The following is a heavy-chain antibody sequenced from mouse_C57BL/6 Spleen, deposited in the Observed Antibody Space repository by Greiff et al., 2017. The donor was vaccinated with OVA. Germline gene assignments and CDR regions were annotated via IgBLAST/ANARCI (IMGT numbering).Heavy chain of an antibody. CDR2: FYPGGGSI. D-gene: IGHD2-4*01. J-gene: IGHJ3*01. CDR3: ARHEERGAYDYALAY. V-gene: IGHV1-62-2*01. CDR1: GYTFTAYT. Sequence: VQLQQSGAELVKPGASVKLSCKASGYTFTAYTIHWVKPRSGQGLEGIGWFYPGGGSIKYNEKFKDKATLTAAKSASTGYIELRSMTSDDDAVYFCARHEERGAYDYALAYWGQGTLVTVSA.